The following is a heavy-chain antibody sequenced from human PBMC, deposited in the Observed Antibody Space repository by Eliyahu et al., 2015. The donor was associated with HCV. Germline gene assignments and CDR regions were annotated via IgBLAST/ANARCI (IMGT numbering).Heavy chain of an antibody. V-gene: IGHV4-4*07. CDR1: GGSINAYY. J-gene: IGHJ5*02. D-gene: IGHD2-2*02. Sequence: QVQLQESGPGLVKPSETLSLTCTVSGGSINAYYWXWIRQPAGKGLEWIGAFFPRGSPNFRPSLKSRVTMSVNTSKNQFSLNLSSVTAADTAVYYCARVGCSSTSCYIRENNWFDPWGQGTLVTVSS. CDR3: ARVGCSSTSCYIRENNWFDP. CDR2: FFPRGSP.